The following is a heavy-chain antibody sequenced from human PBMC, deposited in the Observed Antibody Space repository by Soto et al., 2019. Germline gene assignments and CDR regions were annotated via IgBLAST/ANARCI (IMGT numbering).Heavy chain of an antibody. V-gene: IGHV1-69*13. CDR2: IIPLFGTA. CDR3: ARSQDSSGYWNNCFDP. J-gene: IGHJ5*02. Sequence: SVKVSCKASGGTFSTYTMTWARQAPGQGLEWMGGIIPLFGTANYAQKFQGRVTITADESTSTVYMELSSLRSEDTAVYYCARSQDSSGYWNNCFDPWGQGTLVTVSS. D-gene: IGHD3-22*01. CDR1: GGTFSTYT.